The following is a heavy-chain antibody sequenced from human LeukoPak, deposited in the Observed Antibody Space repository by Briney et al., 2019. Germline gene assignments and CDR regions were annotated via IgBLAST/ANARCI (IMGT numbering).Heavy chain of an antibody. CDR3: ARDMGGYYYDILTGYSWDY. D-gene: IGHD3-9*01. CDR2: ISSSGSTI. V-gene: IGHV3-48*03. J-gene: IGHJ4*02. Sequence: GGSLRLSCAASGFTFSSYEMNWVRQAPGKGLEWVSYISSSGSTIYYADSVKGRFTISRDNAKNSLYLQMNSLRAEDTVVYYCARDMGGYYYDILTGYSWDYWGQGTLVTVSS. CDR1: GFTFSSYE.